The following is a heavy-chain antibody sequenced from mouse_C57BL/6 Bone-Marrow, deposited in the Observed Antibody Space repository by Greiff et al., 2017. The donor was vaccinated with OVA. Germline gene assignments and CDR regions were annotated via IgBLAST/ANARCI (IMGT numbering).Heavy chain of an antibody. J-gene: IGHJ3*01. V-gene: IGHV7-3*01. Sequence: EVMLVESGGGLVQPGGSLSLSCAASGFTFTDYYMSWVRQPPGKALEWLGFIRNKANGYTTEYSASVKGRFTISRDNSQSILYLQMNALRAEDSATYYCARTYSNFFAYWGQGTLVTVSA. CDR3: ARTYSNFFAY. D-gene: IGHD2-5*01. CDR2: IRNKANGYTT. CDR1: GFTFTDYY.